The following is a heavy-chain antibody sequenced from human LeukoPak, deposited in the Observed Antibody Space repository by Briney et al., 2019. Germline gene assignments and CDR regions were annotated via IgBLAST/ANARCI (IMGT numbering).Heavy chain of an antibody. CDR1: GFSFSTSG. V-gene: IGHV3-33*01. CDR3: ARGATHFDSSGYFDT. CDR2: IYYDGSIK. J-gene: IGHJ5*02. D-gene: IGHD3-22*01. Sequence: GGSLRLSCAASGFSFSTSGIHWIRQAPGKGLEWVAVIYYDGSIKYYANSVKGRFTISRDNSKNTVYLQMNSLGVEDTAVYYRARGATHFDSSGYFDTWGQGTLVTVSS.